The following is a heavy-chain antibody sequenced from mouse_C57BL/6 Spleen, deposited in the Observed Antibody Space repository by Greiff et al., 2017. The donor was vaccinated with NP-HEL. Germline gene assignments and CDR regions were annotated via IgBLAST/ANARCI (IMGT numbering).Heavy chain of an antibody. Sequence: VQLQQSGAELVRPGTSVKMSCKASGYTFTNYWIGWAKQRPGHGLEWIGDIYPGGGYTNYNERFKGKATLTADKSSSTAYMQFSSLTSEDSAIYYCARGYYYGSSYSFDYWGQGTTLTVSS. D-gene: IGHD1-1*01. CDR1: GYTFTNYW. J-gene: IGHJ2*01. CDR3: ARGYYYGSSYSFDY. V-gene: IGHV1-63*01. CDR2: IYPGGGYT.